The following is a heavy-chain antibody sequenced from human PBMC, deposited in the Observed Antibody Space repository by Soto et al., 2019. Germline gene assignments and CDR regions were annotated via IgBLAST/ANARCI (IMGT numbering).Heavy chain of an antibody. D-gene: IGHD6-13*01. CDR2: IYYSGST. Sequence: PSETLSLTCTVSGGSISSSSYYWGWIRQPPGRGLEWIGSIYYSGSTYYNLSLKSRVTISVDTSKNQFSLKLSSVTAADTAVYYCARLVIAAEGWFDPWGQGTLVTV. V-gene: IGHV4-39*01. J-gene: IGHJ5*02. CDR1: GGSISSSSYY. CDR3: ARLVIAAEGWFDP.